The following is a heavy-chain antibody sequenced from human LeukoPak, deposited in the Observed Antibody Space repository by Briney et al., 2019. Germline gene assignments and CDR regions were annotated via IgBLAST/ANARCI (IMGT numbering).Heavy chain of an antibody. D-gene: IGHD5-24*01. V-gene: IGHV3-21*01. CDR1: GFTFSSYS. CDR3: ARAPLRDYYFDY. CDR2: ISTSSSYI. Sequence: GGSLRLSCAASGFTFSSYSMHWVRQAPGKGLEWVSSISTSSSYIYYADSVKGRFTISRDNAKNSLYLQMNSLRAEDTAVYYCARAPLRDYYFDYWGQGTLVTVSS. J-gene: IGHJ4*02.